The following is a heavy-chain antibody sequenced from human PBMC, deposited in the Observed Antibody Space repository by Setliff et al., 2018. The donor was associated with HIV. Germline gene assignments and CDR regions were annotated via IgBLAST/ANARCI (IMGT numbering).Heavy chain of an antibody. CDR2: TFTSGIT. J-gene: IGHJ4*02. Sequence: PSETLSLTCTVSGGSISGYFWSWIRQPAGKGLEWIGRTFTSGITNYSPSLKSRVTMSVDTSKNQFSLNLTSVTAADTAVYYCAREPKGGDDRAPDYWGQGTLVTVSS. D-gene: IGHD3-16*01. CDR3: AREPKGGDDRAPDY. CDR1: GGSISGYF. V-gene: IGHV4-4*07.